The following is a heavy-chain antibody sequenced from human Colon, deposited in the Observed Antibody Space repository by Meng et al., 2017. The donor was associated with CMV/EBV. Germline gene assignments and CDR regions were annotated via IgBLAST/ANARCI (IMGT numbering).Heavy chain of an antibody. CDR3: AHSWYYYDSSGYSYLDY. J-gene: IGHJ4*02. Sequence: FSLSTTGVGVGWIRLPPGKAPEWLALIYWDGDKRYSPSLKSRLTVTKDTSKNQVVLTMTNMDPVDTATYFCAHSWYYYDSSGYSYLDYWGQGTLVTVSS. V-gene: IGHV2-5*02. CDR1: FSLSTTGVG. D-gene: IGHD3-22*01. CDR2: IYWDGDK.